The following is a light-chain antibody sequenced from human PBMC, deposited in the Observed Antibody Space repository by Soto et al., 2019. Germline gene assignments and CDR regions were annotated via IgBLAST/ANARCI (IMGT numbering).Light chain of an antibody. V-gene: IGKV3-11*01. J-gene: IGKJ4*01. Sequence: EIVLTQSPATLSLSPGESATLSCRASRGIDTYLAWYQQKRGQAPRLLIYDASNRTTGIPARFSGGGSGTDFTLSISSLETDDFAVYYCQQRSSWPLTFGGGTKVGIK. CDR2: DAS. CDR1: RGIDTY. CDR3: QQRSSWPLT.